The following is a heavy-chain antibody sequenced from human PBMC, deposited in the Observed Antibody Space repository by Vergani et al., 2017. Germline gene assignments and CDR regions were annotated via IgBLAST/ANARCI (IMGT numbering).Heavy chain of an antibody. CDR3: ARDHRDYNNYPGTFDI. V-gene: IGHV3-11*01. D-gene: IGHD5-24*01. J-gene: IGHJ3*02. CDR2: ISNSGNTI. CDR1: GFSFSDHY. Sequence: QVQLVESGGGLVKPGGSLRLSCAASGFSFSDHYMTWIRQAPGKGLEWVSYISNSGNTIEYADSVKGRFSISRDNAKSSLFLQMDSLRAADTAVYYCARDHRDYNNYPGTFDIWGKGSMVTVSS.